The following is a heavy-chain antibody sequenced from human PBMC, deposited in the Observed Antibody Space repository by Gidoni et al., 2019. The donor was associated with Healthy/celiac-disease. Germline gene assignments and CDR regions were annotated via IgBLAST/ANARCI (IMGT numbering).Heavy chain of an antibody. CDR2: IYPGDSDT. CDR1: GYSFTSYW. J-gene: IGHJ6*03. CDR3: ARGYYDFWSGYWRDYYYYYYMDV. Sequence: GSGYSFTSYWIGWVRQMPGKGLEWMGIIYPGDSDTRYSPSFQGQVTISADKSISTAYLQWSSLKASDTAMYYCARGYYDFWSGYWRDYYYYYYMDVWGKGTTVTVSS. D-gene: IGHD3-3*01. V-gene: IGHV5-51*01.